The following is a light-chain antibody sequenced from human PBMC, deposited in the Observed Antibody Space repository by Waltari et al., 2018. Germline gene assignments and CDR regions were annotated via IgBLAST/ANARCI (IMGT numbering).Light chain of an antibody. CDR3: QVWDRNRGQV. CDR2: DNT. J-gene: IGLJ1*01. CDR1: NFVTYS. Sequence: SYQLPQSPSVSVAPGQAASITCGGVNFVTYSVQWYHQKAGQAPVLLVPDNTDRPSGIPERFSGSKSSNPATLTISRVDVGDEADYYCQVWDRNRGQVFGTGTKVTVL. V-gene: IGLV3-21*02.